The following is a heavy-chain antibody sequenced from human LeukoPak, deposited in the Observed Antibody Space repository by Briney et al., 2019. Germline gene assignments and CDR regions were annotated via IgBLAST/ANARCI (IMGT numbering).Heavy chain of an antibody. J-gene: IGHJ3*02. Sequence: GGSLRLSCAASGFTFSSYSMNWVRQAPGKGLGWVSSISSSSSYIYYADSVKGRFTISRDNAKNSLYLQMNSLRAEDTAVYYCARDRGSTSEGVHDAFDIWGQGTMVTVSS. D-gene: IGHD2-2*01. CDR3: ARDRGSTSEGVHDAFDI. CDR1: GFTFSSYS. V-gene: IGHV3-21*04. CDR2: ISSSSSYI.